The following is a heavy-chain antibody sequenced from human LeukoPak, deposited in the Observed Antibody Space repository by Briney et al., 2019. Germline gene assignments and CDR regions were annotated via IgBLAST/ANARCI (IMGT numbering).Heavy chain of an antibody. J-gene: IGHJ3*02. D-gene: IGHD2-2*01. Sequence: GSLRLSCAASGFTFSSYSMNWVRQAPGKGLEWVSSISSSSSYIYYADSVKGRFTISRDNAKNSLYLQMNSLRAEDTAVYYCARARVVPAAMDVDAFDIWGQGTMVTVSS. CDR1: GFTFSSYS. CDR2: ISSSSSYI. V-gene: IGHV3-21*01. CDR3: ARARVVPAAMDVDAFDI.